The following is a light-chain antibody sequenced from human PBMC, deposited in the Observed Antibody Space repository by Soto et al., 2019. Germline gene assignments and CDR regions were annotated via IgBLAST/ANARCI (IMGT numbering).Light chain of an antibody. CDR1: SSNIGSHT. Sequence: QSVLTQPPSASGTPGQRVTISCSGSSSNIGSHTVSWYQQLPGTAPKLLIYNNDERPSGVPDRFSGSKSGTSASLAISGLQSEDEADHYCAAWDDSLNGVVFGGGTKLNVL. J-gene: IGLJ2*01. CDR2: NND. CDR3: AAWDDSLNGVV. V-gene: IGLV1-44*01.